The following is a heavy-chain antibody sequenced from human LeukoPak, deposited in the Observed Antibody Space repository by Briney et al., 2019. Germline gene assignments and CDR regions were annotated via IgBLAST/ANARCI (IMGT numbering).Heavy chain of an antibody. D-gene: IGHD4/OR15-4a*01. J-gene: IGHJ4*02. CDR3: ARASMGGRDYHLDS. Sequence: GGSLRLSCSASGFTFSTYWMTSVRQAPGKGRERVANIKTDGSHTYYLDSVKGRFTISRDNAKNFLFLQLGSLRADDTGVYYCARASMGGRDYHLDSWGQGTLVTVSS. CDR2: IKTDGSHT. V-gene: IGHV3-7*01. CDR1: GFTFSTYW.